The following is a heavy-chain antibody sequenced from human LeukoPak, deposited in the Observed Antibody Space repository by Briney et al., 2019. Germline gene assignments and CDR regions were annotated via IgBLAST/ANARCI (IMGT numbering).Heavy chain of an antibody. D-gene: IGHD6-19*01. CDR3: ARGSRGYRAVAGKV. V-gene: IGHV4-34*01. Sequence: SETLSLTCAVYGGSFSGYYWSWIRQPPGKGLEWIGEINHSGSTNYNPSLKSRVTISVDTSKNQFSLKLSSVTAADTAVYYCARGSRGYRAVAGKVWGQGTLVTVPS. CDR2: INHSGST. J-gene: IGHJ4*02. CDR1: GGSFSGYY.